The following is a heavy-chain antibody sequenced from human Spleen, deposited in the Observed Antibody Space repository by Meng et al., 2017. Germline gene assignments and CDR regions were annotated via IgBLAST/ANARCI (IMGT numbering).Heavy chain of an antibody. J-gene: IGHJ4*02. D-gene: IGHD4-11*01. Sequence: VRLQAPGPGLVKPSATLSLTCVVSGGSFSDYYWRWIRQPPGKGLEWIGEINHRGSTTYNPSLESRATISVDTSQNNLSLKLSSVTAADSAVYYCARGPTTMAHDFDYWGQGTLVT. CDR3: ARGPTTMAHDFDY. CDR1: GGSFSDYY. V-gene: IGHV4-34*01. CDR2: INHRGST.